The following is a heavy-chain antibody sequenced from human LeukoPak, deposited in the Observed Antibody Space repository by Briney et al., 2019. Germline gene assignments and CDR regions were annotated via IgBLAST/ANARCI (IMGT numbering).Heavy chain of an antibody. CDR2: VNTIGNST. V-gene: IGHV3-74*01. J-gene: IGHJ3*02. Sequence: GGSLRLSCAASGFTFTDSWMHWVRQAPGKGLMWVARVNTIGNSTIYADSVKGRFDVSRDNTKNVVYLQMNGLSFDDAGVYYCAREALYDSSSSLGAFDIWGHGTMATVSS. CDR1: GFTFTDSW. D-gene: IGHD3-22*01. CDR3: AREALYDSSSSLGAFDI.